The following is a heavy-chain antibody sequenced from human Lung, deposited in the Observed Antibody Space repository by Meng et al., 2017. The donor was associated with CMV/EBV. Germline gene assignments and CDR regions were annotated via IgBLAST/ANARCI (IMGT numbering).Heavy chain of an antibody. D-gene: IGHD4-23*01. CDR1: EFTFSKYA. Sequence: SCAASEFTFSKYAMHWVRQAPGKGLEWVAVISYDGGSIYYTDSIRGRFTISRDNSKNTLYLRMSSLRPEDTAVYFRAREGNYDANSGSFEYWGQGTLVTVSS. V-gene: IGHV3-30-3*01. CDR2: ISYDGGSI. J-gene: IGHJ4*02. CDR3: AREGNYDANSGSFEY.